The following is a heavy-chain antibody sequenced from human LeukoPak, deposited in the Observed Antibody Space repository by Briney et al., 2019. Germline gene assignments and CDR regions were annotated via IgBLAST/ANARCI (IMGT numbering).Heavy chain of an antibody. CDR2: MNPNSGNT. V-gene: IGHV1-8*03. CDR3: ATTRSSITIFGVVITPEDWFDP. Sequence: ASVRVSCKASGYTFTSYGISWVRQAPGQGLEWMGWMNPNSGNTGYAQKFQGRVTITRNTSISTAYMELSSLRSEDTAVYYCATTRSSITIFGVVITPEDWFDPWGQGTLVTVSS. J-gene: IGHJ5*02. CDR1: GYTFTSYG. D-gene: IGHD3-3*01.